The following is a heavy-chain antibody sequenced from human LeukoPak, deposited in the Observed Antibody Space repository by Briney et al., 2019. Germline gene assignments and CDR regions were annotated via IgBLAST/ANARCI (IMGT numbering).Heavy chain of an antibody. CDR3: AREYGSSSGRAFDY. D-gene: IGHD6-6*01. CDR2: ISPDGSST. CDR1: GFTFSTYW. V-gene: IGHV3-74*01. J-gene: IGHJ4*02. Sequence: PGGSLRLSCAASGFTFSTYWIHWVRQAPGKGLVWVSRISPDGSSTTYADSVKDRFIISRDNAQNTVYLQMSSLRVEDTAVYYCAREYGSSSGRAFDYWGQGTLVTASS.